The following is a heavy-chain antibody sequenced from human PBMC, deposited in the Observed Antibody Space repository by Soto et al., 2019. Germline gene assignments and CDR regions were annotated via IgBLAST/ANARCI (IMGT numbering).Heavy chain of an antibody. CDR2: ISGSGGST. V-gene: IGHV3-23*01. J-gene: IGHJ3*02. D-gene: IGHD6-6*01. CDR1: GFTFSSYA. CDR3: AKYSSSYDAFDI. Sequence: HLGGSLRLSCAASGFTFSSYAMSWVRQAPGKGLEWVSAISGSGGSTYYADSVKGRFTISRDNSKNTLYLQMNSLRAEDTAVYYCAKYSSSYDAFDIWGQGTMVTVSS.